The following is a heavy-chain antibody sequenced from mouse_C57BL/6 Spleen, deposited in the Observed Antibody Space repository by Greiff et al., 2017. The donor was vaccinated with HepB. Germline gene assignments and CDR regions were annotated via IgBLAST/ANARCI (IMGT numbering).Heavy chain of an antibody. CDR1: GFTFSEYG. CDR2: ISSGSSTL. CDR3: ARRGYYGSIYDYAMGY. J-gene: IGHJ4*01. V-gene: IGHV5-17*01. D-gene: IGHD1-1*01. Sequence: DVHLVESGGGLVKPGGSLKLSCAASGFTFSEYGMHWVRQAPEKGLEWVAYISSGSSTLYYADTVKGRFTISRDNAKNTLFLQMTSLRSEDTAMYYCARRGYYGSIYDYAMGYCGQGTPFTVSS.